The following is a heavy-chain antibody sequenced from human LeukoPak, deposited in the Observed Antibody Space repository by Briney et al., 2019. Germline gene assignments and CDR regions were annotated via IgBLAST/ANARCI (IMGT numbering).Heavy chain of an antibody. D-gene: IGHD5-12*01. V-gene: IGHV3-30*02. CDR1: GFTFSDYG. J-gene: IGHJ4*02. CDR2: IRFDGSNQ. Sequence: GGSLRLSCAASGFTFSDYGMHWVRQAPGKGLEWVAFIRFDGSNQYYADSVKGRFTISRDNSKNTLSLQMNSLRAEDTAVYYCAKDKGHTVATIMGVGDYWGQGTLVTVSS. CDR3: AKDKGHTVATIMGVGDY.